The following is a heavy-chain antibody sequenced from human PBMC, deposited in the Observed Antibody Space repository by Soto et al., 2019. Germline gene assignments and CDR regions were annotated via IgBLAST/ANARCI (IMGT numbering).Heavy chain of an antibody. V-gene: IGHV3-72*01. D-gene: IGHD6-19*01. CDR1: GFTFSDHY. Sequence: GGSLRLSCAASGFTFSDHYMEWVRQAPGKRPEWIGRSRNRVNSYTTEYGASAKGRFVISRDASKNSMYLAMNSLKTEDTAVYFCVRGPEGTTVAGSPNYWFPMDAWGQGTTVTSP. CDR3: VRGPEGTTVAGSPNYWFPMDA. CDR2: SRNRVNSYTT. J-gene: IGHJ6*02.